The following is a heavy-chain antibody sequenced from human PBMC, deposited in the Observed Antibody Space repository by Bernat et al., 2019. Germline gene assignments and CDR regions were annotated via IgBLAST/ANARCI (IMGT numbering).Heavy chain of an antibody. CDR1: GGTFSSYA. V-gene: IGHV1-69*17. CDR3: AGVRYQYCSGGSCYRAFDI. J-gene: IGHJ3*02. CDR2: IIPIFGIA. Sequence: QVQLVQSGAEVKKPGSSVKVSCKASGGTFSSYAISWVRQAPGQGLEWMGGIIPIFGIANYAQKFQGRVTITADKSTSTAYMELSSLRSEDTAVYYCAGVRYQYCSGGSCYRAFDIRGQGPTVTASS. D-gene: IGHD2-15*01.